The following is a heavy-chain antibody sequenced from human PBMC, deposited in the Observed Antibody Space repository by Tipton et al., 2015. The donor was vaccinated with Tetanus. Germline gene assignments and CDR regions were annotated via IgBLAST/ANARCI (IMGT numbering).Heavy chain of an antibody. J-gene: IGHJ5*02. D-gene: IGHD1-26*01. Sequence: QLVQSGGEVKKPGASVKVSCKASDYTFTKFDVSWVRQAPGQGLEWMGRINNNHGNDGNTNYAQNFQGRVTMTTDTSTRTSYMELRGLPSDYTAVYYCLSGSYYRAWGQGTLVTVSS. CDR1: DYTFTKFD. V-gene: IGHV1-18*01. CDR3: LSGSYYRA. CDR2: INNNHGNDGNT.